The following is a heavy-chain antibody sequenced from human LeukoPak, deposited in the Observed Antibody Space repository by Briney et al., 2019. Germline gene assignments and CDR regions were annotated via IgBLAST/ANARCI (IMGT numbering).Heavy chain of an antibody. D-gene: IGHD4-17*01. V-gene: IGHV4-34*01. Sequence: PSETLSLTCAVYGGSFSGYYWSWIRQPPGKGLAWIGEINHSGSTNYNPSLKSRVTISVDTSKNQFSLKLSSVTAADTAVYYCARGFSYGDYEVLYFDYWGQGTLVTVSS. J-gene: IGHJ4*02. CDR1: GGSFSGYY. CDR3: ARGFSYGDYEVLYFDY. CDR2: INHSGST.